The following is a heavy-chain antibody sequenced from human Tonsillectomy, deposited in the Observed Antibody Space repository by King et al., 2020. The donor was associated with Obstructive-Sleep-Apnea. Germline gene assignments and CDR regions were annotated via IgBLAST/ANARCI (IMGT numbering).Heavy chain of an antibody. D-gene: IGHD6-13*01. CDR1: GFTFISYA. Sequence: VQLVESGGGLVQPGGSLRLSCAASGFTFISYAMSWVRQAPGKGLEWVSAFIGSGGSNYYADSVKVRFTISRDNSKNTLNVQINSLRAEDTAVYYCAKNTDGYSSSWGWFDPWGQGTLVTVSS. CDR3: AKNTDGYSSSWGWFDP. J-gene: IGHJ5*02. V-gene: IGHV3-23*04. CDR2: FIGSGGSN.